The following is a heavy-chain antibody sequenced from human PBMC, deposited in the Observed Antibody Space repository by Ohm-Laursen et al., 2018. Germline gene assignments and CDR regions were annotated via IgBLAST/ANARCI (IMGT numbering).Heavy chain of an antibody. D-gene: IGHD6-13*01. CDR2: ISDSGGDT. Sequence: SLRLSCAASGFTVNNNYMSWVRQAPGKGLEWVSSISDSGGDTYYADSVKGRFTISRDNAKNSLYLQVNSLRAEDTALYHCARGGQQLGYFDHWGQGTLVTVSS. CDR1: GFTVNNNY. V-gene: IGHV3-11*01. J-gene: IGHJ4*02. CDR3: ARGGQQLGYFDH.